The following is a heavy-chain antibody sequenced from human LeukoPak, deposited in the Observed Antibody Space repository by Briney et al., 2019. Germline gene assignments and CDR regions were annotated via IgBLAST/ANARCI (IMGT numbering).Heavy chain of an antibody. V-gene: IGHV3-15*01. D-gene: IGHD3-3*01. CDR3: TTAGDFGVVIMGIDY. Sequence: GGSLRLSCAASGFNFSNAWMSWVRQAPGKGLEWVGRIKSKTDGGTTDYAAPVKGRFTISRDDSKNTLYLQMNSLKTEDTAVYYCTTAGDFGVVIMGIDYWGQGTLVTVSS. CDR2: IKSKTDGGTT. CDR1: GFNFSNAW. J-gene: IGHJ4*02.